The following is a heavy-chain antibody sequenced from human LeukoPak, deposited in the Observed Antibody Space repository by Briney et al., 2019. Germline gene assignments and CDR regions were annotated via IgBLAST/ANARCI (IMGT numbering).Heavy chain of an antibody. J-gene: IGHJ3*02. Sequence: PGESLKISCKASGYTFTSYGISWVRQAPGQGLEWMGWISAYNGNTNYAQKLQGRVTMTTDTSTSTAYMELRSLRSDDTAVYYCARVVRDGVTFDIWGQGTMVTVSS. CDR3: ARVVRDGVTFDI. CDR1: GYTFTSYG. CDR2: ISAYNGNT. V-gene: IGHV1-18*01. D-gene: IGHD3-10*01.